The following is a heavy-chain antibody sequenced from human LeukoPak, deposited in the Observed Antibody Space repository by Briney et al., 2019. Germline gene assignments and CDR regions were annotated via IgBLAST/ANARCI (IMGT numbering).Heavy chain of an antibody. J-gene: IGHJ4*02. V-gene: IGHV4-59*01. CDR1: SDSFSDYS. CDR2: IYYRGST. CDR3: ARVSPRGDFGPALPPLFDS. D-gene: IGHD3/OR15-3a*01. Sequence: PSETLSLTCTVSSDSFSDYSWSWIRQPPGKGLEWIGFIYYRGSTNYNPSLKSRVTISRDTSKSQFSLILTSVTTADTALYYCARVSPRGDFGPALPPLFDSWGQGIRVTVSS.